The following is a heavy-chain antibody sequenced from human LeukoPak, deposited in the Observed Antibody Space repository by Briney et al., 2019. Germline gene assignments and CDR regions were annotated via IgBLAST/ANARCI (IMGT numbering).Heavy chain of an antibody. CDR1: GFTFSSYR. CDR3: ARDPYYGSNSRYYYYYGMDV. Sequence: PGGSLRLSWAASGFTFSSYRMNWVRQAPGKGLEWVSTISSSSSYIYYADSVKGRFTISRDNAKNSLYLQINSLRAEDRAVYYCARDPYYGSNSRYYYYYGMDVWGQGTTVTVSS. V-gene: IGHV3-21*01. D-gene: IGHD4-23*01. J-gene: IGHJ6*02. CDR2: ISSSSSYI.